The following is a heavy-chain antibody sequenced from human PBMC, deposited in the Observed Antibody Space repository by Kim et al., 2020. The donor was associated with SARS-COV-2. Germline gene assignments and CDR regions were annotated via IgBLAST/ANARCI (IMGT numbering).Heavy chain of an antibody. CDR1: GYAFTKHA. CDR3: GIIDYYGSGSYNYKWFDP. J-gene: IGHJ5*02. V-gene: IGHV7-4-1*02. Sequence: ASVKVSCKASGYAFTKHAMNWVRQAPGQGLEWMGWINTNTGNPTYAQGFTGRFVFSLDTSVSTAYLQISGLKAEDTAVYYCGIIDYYGSGSYNYKWFDPWGQGTLVTVSS. CDR2: INTNTGNP. D-gene: IGHD3-10*01.